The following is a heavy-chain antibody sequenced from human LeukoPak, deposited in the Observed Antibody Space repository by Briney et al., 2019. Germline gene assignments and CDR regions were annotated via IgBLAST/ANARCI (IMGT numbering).Heavy chain of an antibody. D-gene: IGHD3-3*01. J-gene: IGHJ5*02. V-gene: IGHV4-34*01. Sequence: SETLSLTCAVYGGSFSGYYWSWIRQPPGKGLEWIGEINHSGSTNYNPSLKSRVTISVDTSKNQFSLKLSSVTAADTAVYYCARGMYYDFWSGYSSGNWFDPWGQGTLVTVPS. CDR2: INHSGST. CDR3: ARGMYYDFWSGYSSGNWFDP. CDR1: GGSFSGYY.